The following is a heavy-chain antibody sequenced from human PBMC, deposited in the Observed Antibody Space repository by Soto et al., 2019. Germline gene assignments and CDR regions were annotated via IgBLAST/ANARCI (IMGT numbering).Heavy chain of an antibody. V-gene: IGHV4-34*01. D-gene: IGHD2-2*01. CDR3: ARGYGTVVVPAAISYYFDY. CDR2: INHSGST. J-gene: IGHJ4*02. Sequence: SETALTCAVYGGSFSGYYWSWIRQPPGKGLEWIGEINHSGSTNYNPSLKSRVTISVDTSKNQFSLKLSSVTAADTAVYYCARGYGTVVVPAAISYYFDYWGQGTLVTVSS. CDR1: GGSFSGYY.